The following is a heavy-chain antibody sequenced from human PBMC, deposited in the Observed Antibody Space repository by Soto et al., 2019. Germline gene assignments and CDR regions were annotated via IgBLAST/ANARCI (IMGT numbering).Heavy chain of an antibody. CDR1: GFTFSSYW. Sequence: PGGSLRLSCAASGFTFSSYWMHWVRQAPGKGLVWVSRINSDGSSTSYADSVKGRFTISRDNAKNTLYLQMNSLRAEDTAVYYXXXXQLFYDFWATDYYYYGMDVWGQGTTVTVSS. CDR2: INSDGSST. V-gene: IGHV3-74*01. D-gene: IGHD3-3*01. J-gene: IGHJ6*02. CDR3: XXXQLFYDFWATDYYYYGMDV.